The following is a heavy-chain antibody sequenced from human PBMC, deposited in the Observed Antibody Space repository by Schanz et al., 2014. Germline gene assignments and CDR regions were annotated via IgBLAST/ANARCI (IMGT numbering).Heavy chain of an antibody. J-gene: IGHJ5*02. V-gene: IGHV4-4*02. CDR2: IIHDGRT. CDR3: ARVKQGCSDTSCVLDP. D-gene: IGHD2-2*01. Sequence: QVQLQESGPGLVKPSGTLSLTCAVSGVSISSTNWWHWVRQSPGKGLEWLGEIIHDGRTNYNPSLGSRVTISIDKSENQVSLELTSVTAADTALYFCARVKQGCSDTSCVLDPWGQGTLVTVSS. CDR1: GVSISSTNW.